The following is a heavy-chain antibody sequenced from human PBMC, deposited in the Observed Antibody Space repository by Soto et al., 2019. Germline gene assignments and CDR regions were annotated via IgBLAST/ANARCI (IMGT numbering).Heavy chain of an antibody. Sequence: EVQLVESGGGLVQPGGSLRLSCAASGFTFSSYSMNWVRQAPGKGLEWVSYISNSRSTIYYADSVKGRFTIPRDNARNSLYLQMNSLRAEDTAVYYCARGITTALSRAGDYWGQGTLVTVSS. CDR3: ARGITTALSRAGDY. CDR1: GFTFSSYS. V-gene: IGHV3-48*01. D-gene: IGHD2-21*02. CDR2: ISNSRSTI. J-gene: IGHJ4*02.